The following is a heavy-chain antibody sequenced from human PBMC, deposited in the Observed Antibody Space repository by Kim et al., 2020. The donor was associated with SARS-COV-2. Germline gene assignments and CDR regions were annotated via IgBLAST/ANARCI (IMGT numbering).Heavy chain of an antibody. J-gene: IGHJ4*02. CDR1: GFTFSNAW. V-gene: IGHV3-15*01. Sequence: GGSLRLSCAASGFTFSNAWMSWVRQAPGKGLEWVGRIKSKTDGGTTDYAAPMKGRFTISRDDSKNTLYLQMNSLKTEDTAVYYCTTATDIVVVPAAISGGQGTLVTVSS. CDR3: TTATDIVVVPAAIS. CDR2: IKSKTDGGTT. D-gene: IGHD2-2*01.